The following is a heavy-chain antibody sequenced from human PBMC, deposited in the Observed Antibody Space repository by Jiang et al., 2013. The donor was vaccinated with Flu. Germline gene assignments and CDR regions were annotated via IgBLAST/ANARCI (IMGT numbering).Heavy chain of an antibody. CDR1: GFTFGDYA. D-gene: IGHD3-22*01. J-gene: IGHJ3*02. CDR2: IRSKAYGGTT. V-gene: IGHV3-49*04. Sequence: VQLVESGGGLVQPGRSLRLSCTASGFTFGDYAMSWVRQAPGKGLEWVGFIRSKAYGGTTEYAASVKGRFTISRDDSKSIAYLQMNSLKTEDTAVYYCTRDRYYDSSGPDAFDIVGPRDNGHRLF. CDR3: TRDRYYDSSGPDAFDI.